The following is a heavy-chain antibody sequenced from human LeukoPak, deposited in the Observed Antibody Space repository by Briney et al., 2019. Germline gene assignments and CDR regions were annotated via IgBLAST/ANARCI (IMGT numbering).Heavy chain of an antibody. D-gene: IGHD6-19*01. CDR3: ARRYSNGWYFVFDI. J-gene: IGHJ3*02. CDR2: TSSGSSYT. V-gene: IGHV3-11*06. Sequence: GGSLRLSCAASGFTFSDHYMSSIRQAPGKGLEWVSYTSSGSSYTNYADSVKGRFTISRDNAKNSLYLQMNSLRAEDTAVYYCARRYSNGWYFVFDIWGQGTMVTVSS. CDR1: GFTFSDHY.